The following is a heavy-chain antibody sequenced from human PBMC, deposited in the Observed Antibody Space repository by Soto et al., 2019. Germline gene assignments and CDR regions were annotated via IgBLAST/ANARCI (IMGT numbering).Heavy chain of an antibody. Sequence: SETLSLTCAVYGGSFSGYYWSWIRQPPGKGLEWIGEINHSGSTNYNPSLKSRVTISVDTSKNQFSLKLSSVTAADTAVYYCARGPMDIYYYYYMDVWGKGTTVTVSS. D-gene: IGHD2-2*03. CDR2: INHSGST. V-gene: IGHV4-34*01. CDR3: ARGPMDIYYYYYMDV. CDR1: GGSFSGYY. J-gene: IGHJ6*03.